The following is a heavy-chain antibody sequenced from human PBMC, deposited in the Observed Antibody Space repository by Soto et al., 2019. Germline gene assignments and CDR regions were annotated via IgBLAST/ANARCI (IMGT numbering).Heavy chain of an antibody. CDR3: ARARQYYDSEFDP. Sequence: QVQLQESGPGLVKPSQTLSLTCTVSGDSISSGAYYWSWIRQHPGKGLEWIGYISYSGSTYYNPSLKSRLTISVDTSENQFSLKLTSVTAADTAMYYWARARQYYDSEFDPWGQGTLVTVSS. CDR1: GDSISSGAYY. V-gene: IGHV4-31*03. J-gene: IGHJ5*02. CDR2: ISYSGST. D-gene: IGHD3-22*01.